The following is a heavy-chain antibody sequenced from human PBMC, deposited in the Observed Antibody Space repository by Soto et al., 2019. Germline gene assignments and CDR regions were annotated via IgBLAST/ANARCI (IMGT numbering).Heavy chain of an antibody. CDR2: IDSSGEK. CDR1: GLSITESEMG. D-gene: IGHD6-19*01. CDR3: ARRHLAVAVSPWFDP. V-gene: IGHV2-26*01. Sequence: HVTLKESGPVLVKPTETLTLRCTVSGLSITESEMGVSWISQPPGQPLEWLPHIDSSGEKSYRTFLKSRRAISKDTSKSQIVITMTNMDPADTATYYCARRHLAVAVSPWFDPWGQGIPVTVSS. J-gene: IGHJ5*02.